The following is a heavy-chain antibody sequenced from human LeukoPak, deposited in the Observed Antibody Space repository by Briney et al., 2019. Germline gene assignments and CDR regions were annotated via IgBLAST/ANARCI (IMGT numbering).Heavy chain of an antibody. CDR2: ISSSSSYI. CDR1: GFTFSSYS. CDR3: ARVPVLRYFDWPGDAFDI. V-gene: IGHV3-21*01. J-gene: IGHJ3*02. Sequence: PGGSLRLSCAASGFTFSSYSMNWLRHAPGKGLEWVSSISSSSSYIYYADSVKGRFTISRDNAKNSLYLQMNSLRAEDTAVYYCARVPVLRYFDWPGDAFDIWGQGTMVTVSS. D-gene: IGHD3-9*01.